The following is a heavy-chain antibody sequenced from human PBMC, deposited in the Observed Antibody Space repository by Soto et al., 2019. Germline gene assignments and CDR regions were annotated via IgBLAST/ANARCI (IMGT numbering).Heavy chain of an antibody. CDR2: INHSGST. J-gene: IGHJ4*02. CDR1: GGSFIGYY. D-gene: IGHD6-13*01. V-gene: IGHV4-34*01. CDR3: ARAATIAAAGPPLRH. Sequence: SETLSLTCAVYGGSFIGYYWSWILQPPWKGLEWIGEINHSGSTNYNPSLKSRVTISVDTSKNQFSLKLSSVTAADTAVYYCARAATIAAAGPPLRHWGQGTLVTVSS.